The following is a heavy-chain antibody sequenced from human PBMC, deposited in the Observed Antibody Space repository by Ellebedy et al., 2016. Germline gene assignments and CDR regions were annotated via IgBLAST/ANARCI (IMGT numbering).Heavy chain of an antibody. D-gene: IGHD1-26*01. CDR2: ISSSSSTI. J-gene: IGHJ6*02. Sequence: GESLKISCAASGFTFSSYSMNWVRQAPGKGLEWVSYISSSSSTIYYADSVKGRFTISRDNAKNSLYLQMNSLRDEDTAVYYCARDSESGIVGATSGDYYYYGMDVWGQGTTVTVSS. CDR1: GFTFSSYS. CDR3: ARDSESGIVGATSGDYYYYGMDV. V-gene: IGHV3-48*02.